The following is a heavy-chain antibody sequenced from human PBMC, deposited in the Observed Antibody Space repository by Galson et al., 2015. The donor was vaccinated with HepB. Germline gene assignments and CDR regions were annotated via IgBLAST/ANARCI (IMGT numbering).Heavy chain of an antibody. CDR3: AKSAYCGGNCYSFGFDY. CDR2: ISYDGSNK. V-gene: IGHV3-30*18. J-gene: IGHJ4*01. Sequence: SLRLSCAASRFTFSTYALHWVRQAPGKGLEWVTTISYDGSNKYYADSVKGRFTISRDNSKSTLYLQMNSLRAEDTAVYLCAKSAYCGGNCYSFGFDYWGHGTVVSVSA. D-gene: IGHD2-21*01. CDR1: RFTFSTYA.